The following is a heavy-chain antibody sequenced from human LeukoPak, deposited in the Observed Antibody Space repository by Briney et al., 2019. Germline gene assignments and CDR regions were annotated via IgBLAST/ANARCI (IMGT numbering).Heavy chain of an antibody. CDR1: GFIFSSYD. CDR2: ISRSGSPI. D-gene: IGHD3-10*01. Sequence: GGSLRLSCTASGFIFSSYDMNWVRQAPGKGLEWVSYISRSGSPIYYTDSVTGRFTISRDNTKNSLYLQMNSLRAEDTAVYYCARVYKSYPTQDTFDLWGQGTMVTVSS. J-gene: IGHJ3*01. V-gene: IGHV3-48*03. CDR3: ARVYKSYPTQDTFDL.